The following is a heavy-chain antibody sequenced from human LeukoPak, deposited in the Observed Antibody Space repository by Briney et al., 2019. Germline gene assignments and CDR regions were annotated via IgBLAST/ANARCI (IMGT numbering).Heavy chain of an antibody. CDR2: IYYSGST. Sequence: SETLSLTCTVSGGSIRSSYYYWGWIRQPPGKGLEWIGYIYYSGSTNYNPSLKSRVTISVDTSKNQFSLKLSSVTAADTAVYYCARDLVGSTSYGMDVWGQGTTVTVSS. CDR3: ARDLVGSTSYGMDV. J-gene: IGHJ6*02. CDR1: GGSIRSSYYY. D-gene: IGHD2-2*01. V-gene: IGHV4-61*01.